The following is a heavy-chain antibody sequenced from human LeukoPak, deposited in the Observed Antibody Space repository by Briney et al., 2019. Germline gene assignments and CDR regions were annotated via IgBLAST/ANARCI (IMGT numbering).Heavy chain of an antibody. V-gene: IGHV4-59*12. CDR3: ARVGNVLLWFGESYPPNWFLT. J-gene: IGHJ5*02. CDR2: IYYSGST. Sequence: KPSETLSLTWNPSGGSISSYYWSWIRQPPGKGLEWIGYIYYSGSTNYNPSLKSRVTISIDTSKNQFSLKLNSVTAADTAVYYCARVGNVLLWFGESYPPNWFLTWGQGTLVTVSS. D-gene: IGHD3-10*01. CDR1: GGSISSYY.